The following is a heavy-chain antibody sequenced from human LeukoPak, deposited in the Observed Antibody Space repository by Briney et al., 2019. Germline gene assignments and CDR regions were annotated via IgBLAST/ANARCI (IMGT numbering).Heavy chain of an antibody. CDR2: IRCDGSNK. D-gene: IGHD3-3*01. V-gene: IGHV3-30*02. CDR1: GFTFSSYG. Sequence: GGSLRLSCAASGFTFSSYGMHWVRQAPGKGLEWVAFIRCDGSNKYYADSVKGRFTISRDNSKNTLYLQMNSLRAEDTAVYYCAREGITIFGVVIIRDFDYWGQGTLVTVSS. J-gene: IGHJ4*02. CDR3: AREGITIFGVVIIRDFDY.